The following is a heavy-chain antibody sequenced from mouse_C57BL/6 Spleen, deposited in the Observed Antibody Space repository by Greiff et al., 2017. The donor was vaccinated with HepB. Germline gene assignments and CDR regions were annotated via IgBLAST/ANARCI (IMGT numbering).Heavy chain of an antibody. D-gene: IGHD4-1*01. J-gene: IGHJ2*01. CDR2: ISYDGSN. CDR3: ARNWDLDY. Sequence: EVQLVESGPGLVKPSQSLSLTCSVTGYSITSGYYWNWIRQFPGNKLEWMGYISYDGSNNYNPSLKNRISITRDTSKNQFFLKLNSVTTEDTATYYCARNWDLDYWGQGTTLTVSS. CDR1: GYSITSGYY. V-gene: IGHV3-6*01.